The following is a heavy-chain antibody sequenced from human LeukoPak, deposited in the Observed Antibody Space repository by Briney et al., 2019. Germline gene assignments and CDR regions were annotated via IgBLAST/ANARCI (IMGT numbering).Heavy chain of an antibody. V-gene: IGHV3-48*01. D-gene: IGHD3-10*01. Sequence: GGSLRLSCTASGFTFSGFRMHWVRQAPGKGLEWLSYISTSSRTTYYADSVKFRFTISRDNDKNTLFLDMHSLRPGDSAVYYCASSAVRVVAFDYWGQGTLLTVSS. CDR2: ISTSSRTT. CDR3: ASSAVRVVAFDY. CDR1: GFTFSGFR. J-gene: IGHJ4*02.